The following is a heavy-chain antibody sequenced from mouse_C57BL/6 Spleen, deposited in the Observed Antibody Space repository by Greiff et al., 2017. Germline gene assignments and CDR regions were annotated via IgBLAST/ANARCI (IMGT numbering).Heavy chain of an antibody. CDR2: IYPGDGDT. J-gene: IGHJ2*01. V-gene: IGHV1-82*01. CDR3: ARGDHYGYFDY. D-gene: IGHD1-1*02. Sequence: VQLQQSGPELVKPGASVKISCKASGYAFSSSWMNWVKQRPGKGLEWIGRIYPGDGDTNYNGKFKGKATLTADKSSSTAYMQLSSLTSEDSAVYFCARGDHYGYFDYWGQGTTLTVSS. CDR1: GYAFSSSW.